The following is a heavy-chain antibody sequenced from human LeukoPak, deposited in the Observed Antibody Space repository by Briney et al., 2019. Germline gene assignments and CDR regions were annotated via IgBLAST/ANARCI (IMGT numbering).Heavy chain of an antibody. CDR2: ISWNSGSI. J-gene: IGHJ4*02. D-gene: IGHD3-22*01. CDR3: AKSRNYYDSSGLDY. V-gene: IGHV3-9*01. CDR1: GFTFDDYA. Sequence: PGGSLRLSCAASGFTFDDYAMHWVRHAPGKGLERVSGISWNSGSIGYADSVKGRFTISRDNAKNSLYLQMNSLRAGDTALYYCAKSRNYYDSSGLDYWGQGTLVTVSS.